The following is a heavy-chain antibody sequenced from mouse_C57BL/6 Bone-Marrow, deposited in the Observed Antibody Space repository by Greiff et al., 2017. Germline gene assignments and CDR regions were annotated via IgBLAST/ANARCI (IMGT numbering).Heavy chain of an antibody. Sequence: EVLLVESGGDLVKPGGSLKLSCAASGFTFSSYGMSWVRQTPDKRLEWVATISSGGSYTYYPDSVKGRFTISRNNAKNTLYLQRSRLKSEDTAMYYCGRQPPHYYGSNRYFDCWGQGTTLTVSS. V-gene: IGHV5-6*01. CDR2: ISSGGSYT. CDR1: GFTFSSYG. CDR3: GRQPPHYYGSNRYFDC. D-gene: IGHD1-1*01. J-gene: IGHJ2*01.